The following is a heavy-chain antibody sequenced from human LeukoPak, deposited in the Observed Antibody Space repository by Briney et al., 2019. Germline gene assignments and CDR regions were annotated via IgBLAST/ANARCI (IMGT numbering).Heavy chain of an antibody. J-gene: IGHJ6*03. D-gene: IGHD3-9*01. CDR1: GFTFTSYA. CDR3: AKVAASTRNYDILTGYYMDYYYYYMDV. Sequence: GGSLRLSCAASGFTFTSYAMSWVRQAPGKGLEWVSAISGSGGSTYYADSVKGRFTISRDNSKNTLYLQMNSLRAEDTAVYYCAKVAASTRNYDILTGYYMDYYYYYMDVWGKGTTVTVSS. V-gene: IGHV3-23*01. CDR2: ISGSGGST.